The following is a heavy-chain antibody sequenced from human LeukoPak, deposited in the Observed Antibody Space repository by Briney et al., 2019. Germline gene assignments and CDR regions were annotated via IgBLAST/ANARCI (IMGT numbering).Heavy chain of an antibody. CDR2: IKQDGSEK. Sequence: GGSLRLSCAASGFTVSSNYMSWVRQAPGKGLEWVANIKQDGSEKYYVDSVKGRFTISRDNAKNSLYLQMNSLRAEDTAVYYCARGTLRFFARWGQGTLVTVSS. V-gene: IGHV3-7*04. CDR1: GFTVSSNY. D-gene: IGHD3-16*01. CDR3: ARGTLRFFAR. J-gene: IGHJ5*02.